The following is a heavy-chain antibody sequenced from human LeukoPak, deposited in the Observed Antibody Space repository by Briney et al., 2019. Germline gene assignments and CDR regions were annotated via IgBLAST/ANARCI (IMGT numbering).Heavy chain of an antibody. Sequence: GGSLRLSCAAYGFTFSSYAMSWVRQAPGNGLEWVSAISGRGGSTYYADSVKVRFTISRDNSKNTLYLQMNSLRAEDTVFFYKQKPAYEILTGYSLDFDYWGQGTLVTVSS. CDR1: GFTFSSYA. V-gene: IGHV3-23*01. D-gene: IGHD3-9*01. CDR3: QKPAYEILTGYSLDFDY. J-gene: IGHJ4*02. CDR2: ISGRGGST.